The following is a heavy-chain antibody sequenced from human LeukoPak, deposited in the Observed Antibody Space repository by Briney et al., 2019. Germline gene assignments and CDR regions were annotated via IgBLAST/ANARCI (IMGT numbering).Heavy chain of an antibody. CDR2: MYYSGGT. J-gene: IGHJ4*02. CDR1: GGSISSSSYY. D-gene: IGHD2-2*01. CDR3: ARLVRYCSTDTCYPFDY. V-gene: IGHV4-39*01. Sequence: SETLSLTCTVSGGSISSSSYYWGWIRQPPAKGLEWIGRMYYSGGTYYNPSLKSRVTISIETSKNQFSLKLNSVTAADTAVYYCARLVRYCSTDTCYPFDYWGQGTLVTVSS.